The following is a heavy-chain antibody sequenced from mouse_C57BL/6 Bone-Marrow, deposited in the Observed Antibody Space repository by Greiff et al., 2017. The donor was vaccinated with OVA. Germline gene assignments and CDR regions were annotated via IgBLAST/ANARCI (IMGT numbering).Heavy chain of an antibody. Sequence: DVMLVESGGGLVKPGGSLKLSCAASGFTFSSYTMSWVRQTPEKRLEWVATISGGGGNTYYPDSVKGRFTISRDNAKNTLYLQMSSLRSEDTALYYCARQDRISSGYFDYWGQGTTLTVSS. J-gene: IGHJ2*01. D-gene: IGHD3-1*01. CDR3: ARQDRISSGYFDY. CDR2: ISGGGGNT. V-gene: IGHV5-9*01. CDR1: GFTFSSYT.